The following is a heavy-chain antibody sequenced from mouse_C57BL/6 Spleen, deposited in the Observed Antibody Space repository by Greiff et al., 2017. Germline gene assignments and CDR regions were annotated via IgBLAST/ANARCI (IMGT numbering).Heavy chain of an antibody. Sequence: QVTLKESGPGILQPSQTLRLTCSFPGFSLSTFGMGVGWIRQPTGKGLEWLAHIGWDDAKYYNPALKSRLTISKDTSKNLVFLKIANVDTADTATYYCALIDSSGYTWFAYWGQGTLVTVSA. CDR2: IGWDDAK. V-gene: IGHV8-8*01. CDR1: GFSLSTFGMG. CDR3: ALIDSSGYTWFAY. J-gene: IGHJ3*01. D-gene: IGHD3-2*02.